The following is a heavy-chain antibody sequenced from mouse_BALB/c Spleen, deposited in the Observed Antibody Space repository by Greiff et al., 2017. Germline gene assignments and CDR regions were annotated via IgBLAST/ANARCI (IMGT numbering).Heavy chain of an antibody. CDR2: ISSGSSTI. J-gene: IGHJ2*01. CDR3: ARGGYDYEDFDY. V-gene: IGHV5-17*02. CDR1: GFTFSSFG. D-gene: IGHD2-4*01. Sequence: EVQLQESGGGLVQPGGSRKLSCAASGFTFSSFGMHWVRQAPEKGLEWVAYISSGSSTIYYADTVKGRFTISRDNPKNTLFLQMTSLRSEDTAMYYCARGGYDYEDFDYWGQGTTLTVSS.